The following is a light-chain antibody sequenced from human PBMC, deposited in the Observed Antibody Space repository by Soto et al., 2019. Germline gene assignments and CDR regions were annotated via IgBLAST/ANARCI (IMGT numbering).Light chain of an antibody. J-gene: IGKJ2*01. Sequence: DIVMTQSPDSLAVSLGERATINCKSSQTVLYISNNRNYLAWYQQKPRQPPKLLIYWASTRESGVPDRFSGSGSGTDFTLTISSLQAEDVAVYFCQQYYSTPPTFGQGTKLEIK. CDR1: QTVLYISNNRNY. V-gene: IGKV4-1*01. CDR3: QQYYSTPPT. CDR2: WAS.